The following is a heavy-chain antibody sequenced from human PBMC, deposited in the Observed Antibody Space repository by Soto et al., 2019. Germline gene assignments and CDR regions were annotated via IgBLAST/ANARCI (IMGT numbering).Heavy chain of an antibody. D-gene: IGHD3-16*02. V-gene: IGHV1-18*04. CDR2: ISAYNGNT. J-gene: IGHJ4*02. CDR3: ARVLFMLTFGGVIVKGVDH. Sequence: GASVKVSCKAPGYTFTSYGISWVRQAPGQGLEGMGWISAYNGNTNYAQKLQGRVTMTTDTSTSTAYMELRSLRSDDTAVYYCARVLFMLTFGGVIVKGVDHCGEGALVT. CDR1: GYTFTSYG.